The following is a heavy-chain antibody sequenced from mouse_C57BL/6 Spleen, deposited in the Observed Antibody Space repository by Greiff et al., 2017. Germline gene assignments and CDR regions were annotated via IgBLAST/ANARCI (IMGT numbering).Heavy chain of an antibody. CDR3: AIYSPNFDD. V-gene: IGHV1-82*01. CDR1: GYAFSSSW. D-gene: IGHD1-3*01. Sequence: QVQLQQSGPELVKPGASVKISCKASGYAFSSSWMNWVKQRPGQGLEWIGRIYPGDGDTNYNGKFKGKATLTADKSSSTAYMQLSSLTSEDSAVYFCAIYSPNFDDWGQGTTLTVSS. J-gene: IGHJ2*01. CDR2: IYPGDGDT.